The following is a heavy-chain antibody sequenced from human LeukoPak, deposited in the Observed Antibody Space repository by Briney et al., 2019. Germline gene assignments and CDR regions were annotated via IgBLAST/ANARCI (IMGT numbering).Heavy chain of an antibody. Sequence: GGSLRLSCAASGFTFNNAWMNWGRPAPGKGLEWVGRVKTRTDGETTDHSAPVKGRFIISRDDSKNTLYLQMNSLMTEDTAVYCASRVATTNDYWGQGTLVTVSS. CDR2: VKTRTDGETT. CDR1: GFTFNNAW. J-gene: IGHJ4*02. D-gene: IGHD5-24*01. CDR3: SRVATTNDY. V-gene: IGHV3-15*01.